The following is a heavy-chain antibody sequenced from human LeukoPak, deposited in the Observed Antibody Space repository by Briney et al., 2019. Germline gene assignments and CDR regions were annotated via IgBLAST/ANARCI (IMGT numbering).Heavy chain of an antibody. J-gene: IGHJ6*03. CDR2: IIPIFGTA. D-gene: IGHD6-6*01. CDR3: ARVEYSSSYYMDV. CDR1: GGTFSNLG. V-gene: IGHV1-69*06. Sequence: SVKVSCKASGGTFSNLGIRWVRQAPGQGLEWMGGIIPIFGTANYAQKFQGRATITADKSTSTAYMELSSLRSEDTAVYYCARVEYSSSYYMDVWGKGTTVTVSS.